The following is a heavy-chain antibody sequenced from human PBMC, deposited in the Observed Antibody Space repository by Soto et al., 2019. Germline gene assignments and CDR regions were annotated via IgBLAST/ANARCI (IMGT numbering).Heavy chain of an antibody. CDR3: AATLHFYGSGSYYNASDY. V-gene: IGHV1-69*12. Sequence: QVQLVQSGDEVKKPGSSVKVSCKASGGTFSSYAISWVRQAPGQGLEWMGGIIPIFGTANYAQKFQGRVTITADESTSTAYMELSSLRSEDTAVYYCAATLHFYGSGSYYNASDYWGQGTLVTVSS. CDR1: GGTFSSYA. J-gene: IGHJ4*02. CDR2: IIPIFGTA. D-gene: IGHD3-10*01.